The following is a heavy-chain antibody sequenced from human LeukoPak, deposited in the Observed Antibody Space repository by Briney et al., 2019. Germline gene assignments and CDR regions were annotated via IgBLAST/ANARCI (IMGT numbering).Heavy chain of an antibody. CDR1: GGSISTYS. V-gene: IGHV4-59*01. CDR2: IYYSGNT. D-gene: IGHD3-9*01. J-gene: IGHJ4*02. CDR3: ARVRLVGYDILTGYYSFDY. Sequence: PSETLSLTCTVSGGSISTYSWSWIRQPPGKGLEWIGYIYYSGNTNYNPSLKSRVTISVDTSKYQFSLRLSSVTAADTAVYYCARVRLVGYDILTGYYSFDYWGQGTLVTVSS.